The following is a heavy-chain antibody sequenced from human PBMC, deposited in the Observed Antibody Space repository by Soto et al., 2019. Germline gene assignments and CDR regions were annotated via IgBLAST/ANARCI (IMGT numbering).Heavy chain of an antibody. Sequence: GASVKVSCKASGYTFTSYGISWVRQAPGQGLEWMGWISAYNGNTNYAQKLQGRVTMTTDTSTSTAYMELRSLRSDDTAVYYCARDENCSGGSCYSSAFDIWGQGTMVTVS. CDR3: ARDENCSGGSCYSSAFDI. CDR2: ISAYNGNT. V-gene: IGHV1-18*01. CDR1: GYTFTSYG. J-gene: IGHJ3*02. D-gene: IGHD2-15*01.